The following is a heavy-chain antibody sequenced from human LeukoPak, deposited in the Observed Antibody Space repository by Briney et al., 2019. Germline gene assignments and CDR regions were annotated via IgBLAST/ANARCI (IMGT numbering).Heavy chain of an antibody. CDR1: GYTFTGYY. V-gene: IGHV1-2*02. CDR3: ARGVVRGVSGPGH. Sequence: ASVKVSCKASGYTFTGYYMHWVRHAPGQGLEWMGWINPNSGGTNYAQKFQGRVTMTRDTSISTAYMELSRLRSDDTAVYYCARGVVRGVSGPGHWGQGTLVTVSS. D-gene: IGHD3-10*01. CDR2: INPNSGGT. J-gene: IGHJ4*02.